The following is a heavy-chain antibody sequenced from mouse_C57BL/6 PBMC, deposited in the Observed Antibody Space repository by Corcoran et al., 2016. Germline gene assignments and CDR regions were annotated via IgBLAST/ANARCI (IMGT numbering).Heavy chain of an antibody. CDR1: GYTFTDYY. CDR3: ARYYGSDWYFDV. V-gene: IGHV1-26*01. J-gene: IGHJ1*03. CDR2: INPNNGGT. Sequence: EVQLQQSGPELVKPGASVKISCEASGYTFTDYYMNWVKQSHGKSLEWIGDINPNNGGTSYNQKFKGKATLTVDKSSSTAYMELRSLTSEDSAVYYCARYYGSDWYFDVWGTGTTVTVSS. D-gene: IGHD1-1*01.